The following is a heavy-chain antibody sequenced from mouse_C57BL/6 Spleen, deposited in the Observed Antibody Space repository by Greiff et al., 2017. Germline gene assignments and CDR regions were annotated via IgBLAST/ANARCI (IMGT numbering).Heavy chain of an antibody. Sequence: QVQLQQSGAELVKPGASVKLSCKASGYTFTSYWMQWVKQRPGQGLEWIGEIDPSDSYTNYNQKFKGKATLTLDTSSSTAYMQLSSLTSEDSAVYYGARWVNWGYYFDDWGQGTTRTVAS. V-gene: IGHV1-50*01. CDR1: GYTFTSYW. J-gene: IGHJ2*01. CDR3: ARWVNWGYYFDD. CDR2: IDPSDSYT. D-gene: IGHD4-1*02.